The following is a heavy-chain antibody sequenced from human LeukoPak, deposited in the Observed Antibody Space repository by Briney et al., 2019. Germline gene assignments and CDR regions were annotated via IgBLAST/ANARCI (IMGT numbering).Heavy chain of an antibody. CDR1: GFTFSSYE. D-gene: IGHD5-18*01. CDR2: ISSSGSTI. J-gene: IGHJ6*02. Sequence: GGSLRLSCAASGFTFSSYEMNWVRQAPGKGLEWVSYISSSGSTIYYADSVKGRFTISRDNAKNSLYLQMNSLRAEDTAVYYCARAPWIQLWLNGRVDYCYGMDVWGQGTTVTVSS. V-gene: IGHV3-48*03. CDR3: ARAPWIQLWLNGRVDYCYGMDV.